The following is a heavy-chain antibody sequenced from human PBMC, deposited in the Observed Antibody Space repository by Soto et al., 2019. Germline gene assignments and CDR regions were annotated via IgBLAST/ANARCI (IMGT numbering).Heavy chain of an antibody. CDR2: MTYDGATE. D-gene: IGHD3-3*02. Sequence: QVRLVESGGGVVQPGTSLRLSCAASGFTFSDYVIHWVRQAAGKGLEWVASMTYDGATEYYADSVKGRFTMSRDNSKRALSLQMNSLRPDDTAVYSCARVRLSIAVNDALDVWAQGTTVTVSS. CDR1: GFTFSDYV. CDR3: ARVRLSIAVNDALDV. V-gene: IGHV3-30*14. J-gene: IGHJ3*01.